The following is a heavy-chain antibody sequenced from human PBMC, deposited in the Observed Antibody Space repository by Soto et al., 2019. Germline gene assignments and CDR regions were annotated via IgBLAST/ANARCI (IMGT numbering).Heavy chain of an antibody. J-gene: IGHJ4*02. D-gene: IGHD2-15*01. V-gene: IGHV4-34*01. CDR1: GGSFSGYY. CDR2: INHSGST. Sequence: QVQLQQWGAGLLKPSETLSLTCAVYGGSFSGYYWSWIRQPPGKGLEWIGEINHSGSTNYNPSLKSRVTISVDTSKNQFSLKLSSVTAADTAVYYCAAVVVADSGMDKGAIDYWGQGTLVTVSS. CDR3: AAVVVADSGMDKGAIDY.